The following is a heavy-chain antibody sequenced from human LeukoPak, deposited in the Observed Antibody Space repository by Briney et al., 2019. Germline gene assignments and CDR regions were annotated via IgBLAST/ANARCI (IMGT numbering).Heavy chain of an antibody. D-gene: IGHD5-24*01. V-gene: IGHV4-39*01. CDR1: GGSISSSSYY. CDR3: ARHTDKAGGLQLIDDAFDI. CDR2: IYYSGST. Sequence: NTSETLSLTCTVSGGSISSSSYYWGWIRQPPGKGLEWIGSIYYSGSTYYNPSLKSRVTISVDTSKNQFSLKLSSVTAADTAVYYCARHTDKAGGLQLIDDAFDIWGQGTMVTVSS. J-gene: IGHJ3*02.